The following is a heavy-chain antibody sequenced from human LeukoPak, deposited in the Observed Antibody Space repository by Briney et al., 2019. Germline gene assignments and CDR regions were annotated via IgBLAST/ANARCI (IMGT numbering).Heavy chain of an antibody. CDR2: IYHSGST. J-gene: IGHJ5*02. V-gene: IGHV4-30-2*01. Sequence: SETLSLTCAVSGGSISSGGYSWSWIRQPPGKGLEWIGYIYHSGSTYYNPSLKSRVTISVDRSKNQFSPKLSSVTAADTAVYYCARVRRDTTPPRGWFDPWGQGTLVTVSS. CDR1: GGSISSGGYS. CDR3: ARVRRDTTPPRGWFDP. D-gene: IGHD5-18*01.